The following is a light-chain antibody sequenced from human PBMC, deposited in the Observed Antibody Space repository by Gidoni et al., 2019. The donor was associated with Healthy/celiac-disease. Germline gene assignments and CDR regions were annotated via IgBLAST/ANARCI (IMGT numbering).Light chain of an antibody. V-gene: IGKV1-9*01. CDR1: QGISSY. Sequence: DIHLTQSPSFLSASVGDRVTITCRASQGISSYLAWYQQKPGKDPKLLIYAASTLQSGVPSMFSGSGSVTEFTLTISSLKPEVFATYSCQQLNSYSWTFGQGTKVEIK. CDR2: AAS. CDR3: QQLNSYSWT. J-gene: IGKJ1*01.